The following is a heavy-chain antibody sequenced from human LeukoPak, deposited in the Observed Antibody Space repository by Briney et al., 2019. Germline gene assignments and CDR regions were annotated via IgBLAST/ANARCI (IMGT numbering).Heavy chain of an antibody. D-gene: IGHD6-19*01. CDR3: ARDGLTVAGTEFDY. V-gene: IGHV3-48*02. Sequence: PGGSLRLSCAASGFTFRAYRMYWVRQAPGRGLEWVSDISGGSASIFYADSVKGRFTISRDNAKSSLYLQMNSLRDEDTAVYYCARDGLTVAGTEFDYWGQGTLVTVSS. J-gene: IGHJ4*02. CDR2: ISGGSASI. CDR1: GFTFRAYR.